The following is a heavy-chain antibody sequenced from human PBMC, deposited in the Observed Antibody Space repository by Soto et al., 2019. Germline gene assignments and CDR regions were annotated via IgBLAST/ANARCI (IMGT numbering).Heavy chain of an antibody. J-gene: IGHJ4*02. CDR2: ISSSSSTI. V-gene: IGHV3-48*02. CDR3: ARGTSHPDY. D-gene: IGHD2-2*01. Sequence: EVQLVESGGVLVQPGGSLRLSCAASGFTFSSYSMNWVRQAPGKGLELVSYISSSSSTIYYADSVKGRFTIYRDNAKNSLYLQMNSLSDEDTAVYYCARGTSHPDYWGPGTLVTVSS. CDR1: GFTFSSYS.